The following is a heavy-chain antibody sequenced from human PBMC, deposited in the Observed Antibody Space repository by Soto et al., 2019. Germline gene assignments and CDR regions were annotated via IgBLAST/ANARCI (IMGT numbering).Heavy chain of an antibody. CDR2: ISGGGDTT. Sequence: EVQLLESGGGLVQPGGSLRLSCAASGFTFNNYAMTWVRQAPGKGLEWVSAISGGGDTTSYADSVKGRFTVSRDGSKNTLYLERSSLRAEDTALYSCAKGRGGSGSLPPRVDFWGQGTLVTVSS. V-gene: IGHV3-23*01. CDR3: AKGRGGSGSLPPRVDF. CDR1: GFTFNNYA. D-gene: IGHD3-10*01. J-gene: IGHJ4*02.